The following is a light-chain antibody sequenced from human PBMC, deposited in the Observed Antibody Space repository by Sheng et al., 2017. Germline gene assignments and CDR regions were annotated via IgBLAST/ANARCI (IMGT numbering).Light chain of an antibody. CDR2: EDN. V-gene: IGLV3-1*01. J-gene: IGLJ2*01. Sequence: SYEVTQPPSVSVSPGQTGSITCSGDKLGDKYVCWYQQKPGQSPVMVIYEDNRRPSGIPERFSGSNSGNTATLTISGTQAMDEADYYCQAWDNSAVVFGGGTKLTVL. CDR3: QAWDNSAVV. CDR1: KLGDKY.